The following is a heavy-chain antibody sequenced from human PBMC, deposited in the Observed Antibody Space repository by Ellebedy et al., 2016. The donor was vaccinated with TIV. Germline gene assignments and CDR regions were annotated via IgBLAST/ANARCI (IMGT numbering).Heavy chain of an antibody. CDR2: IIPILGIA. CDR1: GGTFSSYA. CDR3: ARGPLGVVAATPVWFDP. Sequence: AASVKVSCKASGGTFSSYAISWVRQAPGQGLEWMGRIIPILGIANYAQKFQGRVTITADKSTSTAYMELSSLRSEDTAVYYCARGPLGVVAATPVWFDPWGQGTLVTVSS. V-gene: IGHV1-69*04. J-gene: IGHJ5*02. D-gene: IGHD2-15*01.